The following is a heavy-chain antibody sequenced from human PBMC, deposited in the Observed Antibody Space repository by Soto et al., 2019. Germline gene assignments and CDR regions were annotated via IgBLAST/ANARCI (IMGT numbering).Heavy chain of an antibody. J-gene: IGHJ6*02. CDR3: ARDLGIAAAGTPEGMDV. CDR1: GFTFSSYG. Sequence: GSLRLSCAASGFTFSSYGMHWVRQAPGKGLEWVAVISYDGSNKYYADSVKGRFTISRDNSKNTLYLQMNSLRAEDTAVYYCARDLGIAAAGTPEGMDVWGQGTTVTVSS. CDR2: ISYDGSNK. V-gene: IGHV3-30*03. D-gene: IGHD6-13*01.